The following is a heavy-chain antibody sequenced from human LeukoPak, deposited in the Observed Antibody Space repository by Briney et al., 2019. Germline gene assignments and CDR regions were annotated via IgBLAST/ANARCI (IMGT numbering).Heavy chain of an antibody. CDR1: GYSISSGYY. V-gene: IGHV4-38-2*02. CDR3: ARLIYGGNPNDAFDI. CDR2: IYHSGST. J-gene: IGHJ3*02. Sequence: AETLSLTCTVSGYSISSGYYWGWIRQPPGKGLEWLASIYHSGSTYYNPSLKGRVTISVDTSKNQFSLKLSSVTAADTAAYYCARLIYGGNPNDAFDIWGQGTMVTVSS. D-gene: IGHD4-23*01.